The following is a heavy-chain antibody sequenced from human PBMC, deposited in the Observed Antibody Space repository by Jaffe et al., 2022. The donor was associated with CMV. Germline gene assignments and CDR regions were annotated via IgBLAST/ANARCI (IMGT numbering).Heavy chain of an antibody. V-gene: IGHV2-70*01. CDR1: GFSLSTSGMC. Sequence: QVTLRESGPALVKPTQTLTLTCTFSGFSLSTSGMCVSWIRQPPGKALEWLALIDWDDDKYYSTSLKTRLTISKDTSKNQVVLTMTNMDPVDTATYYCARIRVGARRYYYGMDVWGQGTTVTVSS. CDR2: IDWDDDK. D-gene: IGHD1-26*01. J-gene: IGHJ6*02. CDR3: ARIRVGARRYYYGMDV.